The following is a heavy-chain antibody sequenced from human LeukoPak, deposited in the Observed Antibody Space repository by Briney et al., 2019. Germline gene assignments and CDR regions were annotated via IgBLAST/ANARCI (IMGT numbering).Heavy chain of an antibody. V-gene: IGHV3-23*01. CDR2: ISGSGGST. D-gene: IGHD3/OR15-3a*01. CDR1: GFTFSSYA. Sequence: PGGSLRLSWAASGFTFSSYAMSWVRQAPGKGLEWVSAISGSGGSTYYADSVKGRFTISRDNSKDTLYLQMNSLRAEDTAVYYCAKDQAYNYEIFGPRWGQGTLVTVSS. CDR3: AKDQAYNYEIFGPR. J-gene: IGHJ4*02.